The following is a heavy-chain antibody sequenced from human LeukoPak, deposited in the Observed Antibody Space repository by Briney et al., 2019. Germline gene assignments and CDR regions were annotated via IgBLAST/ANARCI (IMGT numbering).Heavy chain of an antibody. CDR3: ARGEVVTHLVFDY. J-gene: IGHJ4*02. V-gene: IGHV4-34*01. CDR2: INHSGST. CDR1: GGSFSGYY. D-gene: IGHD4-23*01. Sequence: PSETLSLTCAVYGGSFSGYYWSWIRQPPGKGLEWIGEINHSGSTNYNPSLKSRVTISVDTSKNQFSLKLSSVTAADTAVYYCARGEVVTHLVFDYWGQGTLVTVSS.